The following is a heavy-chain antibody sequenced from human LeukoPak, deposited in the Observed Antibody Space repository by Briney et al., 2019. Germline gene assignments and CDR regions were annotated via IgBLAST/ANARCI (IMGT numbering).Heavy chain of an antibody. V-gene: IGHV3-11*04. CDR1: GFTFSDYY. CDR2: ISSSGSTI. CDR3: TTEISAAGSFDY. Sequence: GGSLRLSCAASGFTFSDYYMSWIRQAPGKGLEWVSYISSSGSTIYYADSVKGRFTISRDNAKNSLYLQMNSLRAEDTAVYYCTTEISAAGSFDYWGQGTLVTVSS. J-gene: IGHJ4*02. D-gene: IGHD6-13*01.